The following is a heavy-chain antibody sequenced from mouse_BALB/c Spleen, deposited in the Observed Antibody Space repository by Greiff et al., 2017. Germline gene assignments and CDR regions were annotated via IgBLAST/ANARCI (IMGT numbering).Heavy chain of an antibody. J-gene: IGHJ1*01. CDR1: GFTFSDYY. CDR2: ISDGGSYT. V-gene: IGHV5-4*02. CDR3: ARDHDGYYVGYFDV. Sequence: EVQGVESGGGLVKPGGSLKLSCAASGFTFSDYYMYWVRQTPEKRLEWVATISDGGSYTYYPDSVKGRFTISRDNAKNNLYLQMSSLKSEDTAMYYCARDHDGYYVGYFDVWGAGTTVTVSS. D-gene: IGHD2-3*01.